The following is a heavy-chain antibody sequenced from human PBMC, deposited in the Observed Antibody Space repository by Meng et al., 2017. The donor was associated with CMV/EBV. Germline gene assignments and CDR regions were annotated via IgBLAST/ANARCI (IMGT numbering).Heavy chain of an antibody. Sequence: ASVKVSCKASGYTFTSYAMNWVRQAPGQGLEWMGWINTNTGNPTYAQGFTGRFVFSLDTSVSTAYLQICSLKAEDTAVYYCARVRGSSWYDEVDYYYYYGMDVWGQGTTVTVSS. CDR3: ARVRGSSWYDEVDYYYYYGMDV. CDR1: GYTFTSYA. D-gene: IGHD6-13*01. V-gene: IGHV7-4-1*01. CDR2: INTNTGNP. J-gene: IGHJ6*02.